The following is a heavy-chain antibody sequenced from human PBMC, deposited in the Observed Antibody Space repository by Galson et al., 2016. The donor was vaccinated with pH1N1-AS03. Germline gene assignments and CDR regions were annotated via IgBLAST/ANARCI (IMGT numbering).Heavy chain of an antibody. CDR3: ARSQSFYVDYFDN. D-gene: IGHD3-10*02. Sequence: SLRLSCAASGFTFRSYGMHWVRQTPGKGLQWVAVISYDESKKLYADSVGGRSTISRDNSKNTLYLQMNSLRHEDTAVYFCARSQSFYVDYFDNWGQGTLVTVSS. J-gene: IGHJ4*02. CDR2: ISYDESKK. CDR1: GFTFRSYG. V-gene: IGHV3-30*03.